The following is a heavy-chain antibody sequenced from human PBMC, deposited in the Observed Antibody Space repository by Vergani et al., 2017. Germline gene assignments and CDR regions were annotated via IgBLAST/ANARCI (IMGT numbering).Heavy chain of an antibody. CDR1: GGSFSGYY. CDR3: ARGQAGRDIGVVPAGQENNWFDP. V-gene: IGHV4-34*01. D-gene: IGHD2-2*01. J-gene: IGHJ5*02. Sequence: QVQLQQWGAGLLKPSETLSLTCAVSGGSFSGYYWSWIRQPPGKGLEWIGEINHSGSTNYNPSLKSRVTISGDTSKNQFSLKLSSVTDADTAVDYCARGQAGRDIGVVPAGQENNWFDPWG. CDR2: INHSGST.